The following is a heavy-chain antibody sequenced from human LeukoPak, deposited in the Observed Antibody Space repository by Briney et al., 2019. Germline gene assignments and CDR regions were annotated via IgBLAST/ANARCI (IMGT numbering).Heavy chain of an antibody. Sequence: PGGSLRLSCAASGFTFSSYAMSWVRQAPGKGLEWVSAISGSGGSTYYADSVKGRFTISRDNSKNTLYLQMNSLRAEDTAVYYCAKEAAGTNYYYYGMDAWGQGTTVTVSS. CDR3: AKEAAGTNYYYYGMDA. CDR1: GFTFSSYA. J-gene: IGHJ6*02. CDR2: ISGSGGST. D-gene: IGHD6-13*01. V-gene: IGHV3-23*01.